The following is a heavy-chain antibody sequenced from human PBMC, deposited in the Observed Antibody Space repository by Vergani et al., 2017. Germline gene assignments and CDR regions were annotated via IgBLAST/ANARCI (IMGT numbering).Heavy chain of an antibody. CDR3: SREGHYGSGRLVNGMDV. Sequence: QVQLVQSGAEVKKPGASVKVSCKASGYTFTSYYMHWVRQAPGQGLEWMGIINPSGGSTSYAQKFQGRVTMTRDTSTSTVYKELSSLRSEDTAVYYWSREGHYGSGRLVNGMDVWGQGTTVTVSS. CDR2: INPSGGST. J-gene: IGHJ6*02. D-gene: IGHD3-10*01. CDR1: GYTFTSYY. V-gene: IGHV1-46*01.